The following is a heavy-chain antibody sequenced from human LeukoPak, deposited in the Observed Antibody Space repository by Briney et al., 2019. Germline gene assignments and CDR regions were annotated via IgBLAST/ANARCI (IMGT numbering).Heavy chain of an antibody. CDR2: ITTYNGNT. J-gene: IGHJ3*02. Sequence: ASVKVSCKASGYTFTSYGISWVRQAPGQGLEWMGWITTYNGNTNYAQKFQGRVTMTTDTSTSTAYMEPRSLRSDDTAVYYCARDGVFSISGYYDSSGYAFDIWGQGTMVAVSS. D-gene: IGHD3-22*01. CDR1: GYTFTSYG. V-gene: IGHV1-18*01. CDR3: ARDGVFSISGYYDSSGYAFDI.